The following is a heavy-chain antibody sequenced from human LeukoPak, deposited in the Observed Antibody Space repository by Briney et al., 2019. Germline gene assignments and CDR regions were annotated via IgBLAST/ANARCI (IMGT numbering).Heavy chain of an antibody. CDR3: ARGGDIVVVPAAIGPWFDP. CDR2: INHSGST. J-gene: IGHJ5*02. V-gene: IGHV4-34*01. Sequence: PSETLSLTCAVYGGSFSGYYWSWIRQPPGKGLEWIGEINHSGSTNYNPSLKSRVNISVDTSKNQLSLKLSSVTAADTAVYYCARGGDIVVVPAAIGPWFDPWGQGTLVTVSS. CDR1: GGSFSGYY. D-gene: IGHD2-2*01.